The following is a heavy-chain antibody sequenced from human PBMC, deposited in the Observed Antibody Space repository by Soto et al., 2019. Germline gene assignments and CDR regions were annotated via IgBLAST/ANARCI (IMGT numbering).Heavy chain of an antibody. J-gene: IGHJ4*02. CDR1: GFTFSSYG. V-gene: IGHV3-30*18. Sequence: QVQLVESGGGVVQPGRSLSLSCAASGFTFSSYGMPWVRQAPGKGLEWVAVISYDGINKYYADSVKGRFTISRDNSKNTLYLQMNSRRAEDTAVYYCAKTVYNWNDGFFAYWGQGTLVTVSS. CDR3: AKTVYNWNDGFFAY. CDR2: ISYDGINK. D-gene: IGHD1-1*01.